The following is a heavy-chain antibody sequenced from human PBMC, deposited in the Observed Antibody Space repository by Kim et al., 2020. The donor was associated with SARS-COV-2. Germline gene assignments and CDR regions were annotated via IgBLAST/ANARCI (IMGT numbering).Heavy chain of an antibody. CDR2: YI. CDR3: ASPGGDYGYP. Sequence: YIYYANSGKGRFTSSRDNAKNALYLQMNSLRAEDTAVYYCASPGGDYGYPWGQGTLVTVSS. J-gene: IGHJ5*02. V-gene: IGHV3-21*01. D-gene: IGHD3-10*01.